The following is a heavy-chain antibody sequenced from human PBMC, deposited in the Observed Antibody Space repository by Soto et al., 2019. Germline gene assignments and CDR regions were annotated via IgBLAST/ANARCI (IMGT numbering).Heavy chain of an antibody. CDR1: GGSFSGYY. CDR2: INHSGST. V-gene: IGHV4-34*01. D-gene: IGHD3-10*01. Sequence: SETLSLTCAVYGGSFSGYYWSWIRQPPGKGLEWIGKINHSGSTNYNPSLKSRVTISVDTSKNQFSLKVSSVTAADTAVYYCARRSYYGSGSIFDYWGQGTLVTVSS. J-gene: IGHJ4*02. CDR3: ARRSYYGSGSIFDY.